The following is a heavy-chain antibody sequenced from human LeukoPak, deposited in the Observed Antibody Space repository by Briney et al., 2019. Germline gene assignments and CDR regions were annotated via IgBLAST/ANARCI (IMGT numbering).Heavy chain of an antibody. CDR3: ARMGGELRGPWFDY. J-gene: IGHJ4*02. CDR1: GYTFTSFS. Sequence: ASVKVSCKASGYTFTSFSITWVRQAPGQGLEWMGWISVYNGNTNYAQKLQGRVTMTTDTSTSTAYMELRSLRSDDTAVYYCARMGGELRGPWFDYWGQGTLVTVSS. D-gene: IGHD1-7*01. V-gene: IGHV1-18*01. CDR2: ISVYNGNT.